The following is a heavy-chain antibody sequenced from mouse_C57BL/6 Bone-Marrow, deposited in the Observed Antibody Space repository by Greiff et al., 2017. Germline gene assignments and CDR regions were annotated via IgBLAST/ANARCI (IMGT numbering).Heavy chain of an antibody. D-gene: IGHD2-1*01. CDR1: GYTFTSYG. V-gene: IGHV1-81*01. J-gene: IGHJ4*01. Sequence: LVESGAELARPGASVKLSCKASGYTFTSYGISWVKQRTGQGLEWIGEIYPRSGNTYYNEKFKGKATLTADKSSSTAYMELRSLTSEDSAVYFCAREGNYYSYYAMDYWGQGTSVTVSS. CDR2: IYPRSGNT. CDR3: AREGNYYSYYAMDY.